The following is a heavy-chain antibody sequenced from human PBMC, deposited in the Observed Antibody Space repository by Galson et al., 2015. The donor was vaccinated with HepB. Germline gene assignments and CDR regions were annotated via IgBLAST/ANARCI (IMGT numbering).Heavy chain of an antibody. D-gene: IGHD4-23*01. CDR1: GGTFSSYA. CDR3: ARVGYGGSSQDY. CDR2: IIPIFGTA. Sequence: SVKVSCKASGGTFSSYAISWVRQAPGQGLEWMGGIIPIFGTANYAQKFQGRVTITADESTSTAYMELSSLRSEDTAVYYCARVGYGGSSQDYWGQGTLVTVSS. J-gene: IGHJ4*02. V-gene: IGHV1-69*13.